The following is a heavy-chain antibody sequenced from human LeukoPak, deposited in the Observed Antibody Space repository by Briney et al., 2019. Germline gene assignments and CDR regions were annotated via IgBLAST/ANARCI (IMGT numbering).Heavy chain of an antibody. CDR2: ISYDGSNK. D-gene: IGHD2-2*01. J-gene: IGHJ3*02. V-gene: IGHV3-30-3*01. CDR3: ARIVVVPAAPDAFDI. CDR1: GFTFSSYA. Sequence: PGGSLRLSCAASGFTFSSYAMHWVRQAPGKGLEWVAVISYDGSNKYYADSVKGRFTISRDNSKNTLYLQTNSLRAEDTAVYYCARIVVVPAAPDAFDIWGQGTMVTVSS.